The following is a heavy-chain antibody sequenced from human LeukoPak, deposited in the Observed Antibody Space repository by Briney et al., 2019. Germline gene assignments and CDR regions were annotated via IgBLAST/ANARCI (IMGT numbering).Heavy chain of an antibody. CDR1: GFTVSSNY. CDR2: IYSGGST. J-gene: IGHJ4*02. CDR3: ARAAYVAIDY. Sequence: AGSLRLSCAASGFTVSSNYMSWVRQAPGKGLEWVSVIYSGGSTYYADSVKGRFTISRDNSKNTLYLQMNSLRAEDTAVYYCARAAYVAIDYWGQGTLVTVDS. D-gene: IGHD3-16*01. V-gene: IGHV3-53*01.